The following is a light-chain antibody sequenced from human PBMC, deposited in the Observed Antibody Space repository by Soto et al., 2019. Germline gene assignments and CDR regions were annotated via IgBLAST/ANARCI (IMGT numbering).Light chain of an antibody. J-gene: IGKJ2*01. CDR3: QQYYNWPPYT. Sequence: IGMTQSPATLSVSPGERVTLSCRASETVRTNLAWFQQKPGQTPRLLIFGASTRATGIPTRFTGSGSETEFTLTIGSLQSEDLALYYCQQYYNWPPYTFGQGTKLEIK. V-gene: IGKV3-15*01. CDR2: GAS. CDR1: ETVRTN.